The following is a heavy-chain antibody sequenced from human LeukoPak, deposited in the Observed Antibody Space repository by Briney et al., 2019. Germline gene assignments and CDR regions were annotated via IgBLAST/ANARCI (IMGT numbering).Heavy chain of an antibody. CDR1: GFTFSRYA. Sequence: PGRSLRLSCTASGFTFSRYAMHWVRQAPGKGLEWVALISYEGSVTYYADSVRGRFTISRDNSKNTLYLQMNSLTAEDTAVYCCASVDCSGGNRPPDYYGMDVWGQGTTVTVSS. J-gene: IGHJ6*02. V-gene: IGHV3-30*04. CDR3: ASVDCSGGNRPPDYYGMDV. CDR2: ISYEGSVT. D-gene: IGHD2-15*01.